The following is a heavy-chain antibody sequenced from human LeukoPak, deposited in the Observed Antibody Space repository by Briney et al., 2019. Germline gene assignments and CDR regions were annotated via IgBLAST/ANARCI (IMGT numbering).Heavy chain of an antibody. CDR2: INPNSGGT. D-gene: IGHD3-22*01. Sequence: GASVTDSFMASLYTFTGYYMHWVGQAPGQGGEWMGCINPNSGGTHYPQKFQGRVTMTRETSISTAYIEVRGLRSDDTAIYYCARDRGLSGYQGYFDYWGERTLVTVSS. CDR1: LYTFTGYY. V-gene: IGHV1-2*02. J-gene: IGHJ4*02. CDR3: ARDRGLSGYQGYFDY.